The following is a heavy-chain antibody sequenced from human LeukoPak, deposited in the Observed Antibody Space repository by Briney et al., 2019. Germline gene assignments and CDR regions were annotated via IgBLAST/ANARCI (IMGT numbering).Heavy chain of an antibody. CDR2: IRYDGSNK. J-gene: IGHJ4*02. CDR1: GFTFSSYG. CDR3: AKEEDDFWSGYSVYYFDY. Sequence: PGGSLRLSCAASGFTFSSYGMHWVRQAPGKGLEWVAFIRYDGSNKYYADSVKGRFTISRDNSKNTLYLQMNSLRAEDTAVYYCAKEEDDFWSGYSVYYFDYWGQGTLVTVSS. V-gene: IGHV3-30*02. D-gene: IGHD3-3*01.